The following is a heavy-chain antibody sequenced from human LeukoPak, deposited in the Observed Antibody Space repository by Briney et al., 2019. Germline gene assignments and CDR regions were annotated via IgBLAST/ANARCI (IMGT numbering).Heavy chain of an antibody. Sequence: KAGGSLRLSCAASGFTFSSYSMNWVRQAPGKGLEWVSSISSSSSYIYYADSVKGRFTISRDNAKNSLYLQMNSLRAEDTALYYCAKSTSATAPLGSFDYWGQGTLVTVSS. V-gene: IGHV3-21*04. J-gene: IGHJ4*02. CDR1: GFTFSSYS. D-gene: IGHD1-26*01. CDR3: AKSTSATAPLGSFDY. CDR2: ISSSSSYI.